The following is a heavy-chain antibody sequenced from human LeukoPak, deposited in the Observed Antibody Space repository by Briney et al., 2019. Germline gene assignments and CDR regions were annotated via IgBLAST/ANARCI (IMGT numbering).Heavy chain of an antibody. CDR1: GGSISSGGYY. D-gene: IGHD6-13*01. J-gene: IGHJ4*02. CDR3: ARLPPYSSSWYFDY. CDR2: IYYSGST. V-gene: IGHV4-61*08. Sequence: PSETLSLTCTVSGGSISSGGYYWSWIRQPPGKGLEWIGYIYYSGSTNYNPSLKSRVTISVDTPKNQFSLRLSSVTAADTAVYYCARLPPYSSSWYFDYWGQGTLVTVSS.